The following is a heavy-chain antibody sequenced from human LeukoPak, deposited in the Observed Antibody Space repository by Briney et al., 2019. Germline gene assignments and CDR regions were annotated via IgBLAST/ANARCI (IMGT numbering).Heavy chain of an antibody. V-gene: IGHV3-49*04. CDR2: IRSKAYGGTT. Sequence: PGRSLRLSCTASGFTFGDYAMSWVRQAPGKGLEWVGFIRSKAYGGTTEYAASVKGRFTISRDDSKSIAYLQMNSLKTGDTAVYYCTSGVDYGDRFYYYYGMDVWGKGTTVTVSS. CDR1: GFTFGDYA. CDR3: TSGVDYGDRFYYYYGMDV. J-gene: IGHJ6*04. D-gene: IGHD4-17*01.